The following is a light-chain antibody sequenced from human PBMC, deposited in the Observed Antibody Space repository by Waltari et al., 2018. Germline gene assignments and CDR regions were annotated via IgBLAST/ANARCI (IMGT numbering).Light chain of an antibody. CDR2: AAS. J-gene: IGKJ2*01. CDR1: QTIHNY. Sequence: DIQMTQSPSSLSASVGDRVTITCRASQTIHNYLNWYQQKPGPAPELLIHAASSLHTGVPSRFTGSGSGTDFTLTITSLQPEDFATYYCQQSYTIPQTFGQGTKLEIK. V-gene: IGKV1-39*01. CDR3: QQSYTIPQT.